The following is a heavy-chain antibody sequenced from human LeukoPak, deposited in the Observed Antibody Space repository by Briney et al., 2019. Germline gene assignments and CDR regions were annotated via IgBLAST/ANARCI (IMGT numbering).Heavy chain of an antibody. V-gene: IGHV4-30-2*01. CDR3: ARLTNNALWSGLSWFDP. CDR1: GVSISSDGYY. D-gene: IGHD3-3*01. Sequence: PSETLSLTCTVSGVSISSDGYYWSWVRQPPGKGLEWIGNIHHSGSTYYNTSLKSRVTISVDTPKNQFSLRLSSVTAADTAVFYCARLTNNALWSGLSWFDPWGQGTLVTVSS. J-gene: IGHJ5*02. CDR2: IHHSGST.